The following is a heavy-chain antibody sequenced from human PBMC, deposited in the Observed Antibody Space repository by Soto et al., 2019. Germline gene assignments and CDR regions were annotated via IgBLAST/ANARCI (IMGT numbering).Heavy chain of an antibody. CDR3: AKAPGYSSGWSSGDY. D-gene: IGHD6-19*01. V-gene: IGHV3-23*01. CDR1: GFTFSSYA. CDR2: ISGSGGST. J-gene: IGHJ4*02. Sequence: GGSLRLSCAASGFTFSSYAMSWVRQAPGKGLEWVSAISGSGGSTYYADSVKGRFTISRDNSKNTLYLQMNSLRAEDTAVYYCAKAPGYSSGWSSGDYWGQGTLVTVSS.